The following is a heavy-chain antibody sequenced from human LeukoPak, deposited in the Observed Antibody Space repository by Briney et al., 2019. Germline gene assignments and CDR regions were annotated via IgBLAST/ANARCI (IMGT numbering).Heavy chain of an antibody. V-gene: IGHV4-4*07. CDR1: GGSISSYY. J-gene: IGHJ4*02. D-gene: IGHD3-3*01. CDR3: ARVSPQYYDFWSGYLFDY. Sequence: SETLSLTRTVSGGSISSYYWSWIRPPAGRGLEWSGRIYTSGNTNHNPSLKSRVPMSVDTSKNQLSLKLSSVTAADTAVYYCARVSPQYYDFWSGYLFDYWGEGTPVTVSS. CDR2: IYTSGNT.